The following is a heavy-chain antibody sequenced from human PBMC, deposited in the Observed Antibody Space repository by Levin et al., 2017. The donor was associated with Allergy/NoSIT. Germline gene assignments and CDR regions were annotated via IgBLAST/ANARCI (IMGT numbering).Heavy chain of an antibody. Sequence: GGSLRLSCAASGFTFSSYAMRWVRQAPGKGLEWVSAISESGGNTYYADSVKGRFTISRDNSKNTLYLQMNSLGAEDTAVYYCAKGPFGVTRQFDYWGQGTLVTVSS. J-gene: IGHJ4*02. V-gene: IGHV3-23*01. CDR1: GFTFSSYA. D-gene: IGHD3-16*01. CDR2: ISESGGNT. CDR3: AKGPFGVTRQFDY.